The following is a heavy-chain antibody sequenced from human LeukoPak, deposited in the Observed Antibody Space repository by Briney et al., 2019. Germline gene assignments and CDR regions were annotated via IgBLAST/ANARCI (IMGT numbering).Heavy chain of an antibody. Sequence: GGPLRLSCAASGFTFSSFSFNWVRQGPGKGLEGVSSINTVASYIYYADSVKGRFTISRDNAKNSLYLQMNSLRAEDTGVYYCARLRRNSDKSGFYYYYDYWGQGTLVTVSS. CDR1: GFTFSSFS. CDR2: INTVASYI. V-gene: IGHV3-21*06. J-gene: IGHJ4*02. CDR3: ARLRRNSDKSGFYYYYDY. D-gene: IGHD3-22*01.